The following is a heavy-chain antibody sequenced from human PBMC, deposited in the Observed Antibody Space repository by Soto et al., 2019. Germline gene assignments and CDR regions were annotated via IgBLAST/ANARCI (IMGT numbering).Heavy chain of an antibody. V-gene: IGHV3-53*02. CDR3: ARCGGWYGQCYFDC. CDR2: IYADGRT. D-gene: IGHD6-19*01. J-gene: IGHJ4*02. Sequence: DVQLVETGGGWTRPGRSLGLSCAPSGFMVVSTYMPWVRQAPGKGLEWVSVIYADGRTYYADSVKGRFTISRDNSKNTLYLQMNSLSAEDTAVYYCARCGGWYGQCYFDCWGQGTLVTVSS. CDR1: GFMVVSTY.